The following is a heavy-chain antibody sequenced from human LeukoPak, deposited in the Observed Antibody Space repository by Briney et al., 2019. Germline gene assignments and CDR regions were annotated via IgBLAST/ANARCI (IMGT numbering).Heavy chain of an antibody. J-gene: IGHJ3*02. D-gene: IGHD3-3*01. CDR3: ARDKPIWSSYYFPGAFDI. V-gene: IGHV4-4*07. CDR1: GGSISSYY. CDR2: IYTSGCT. Sequence: SETLSLTCTVSGGSISSYYWSWIRQPAGRGLEWIGRIYTSGCTNYNPSLKSRVTISVDTSKNQFSLKLSSVTAADTAVYYCARDKPIWSSYYFPGAFDIWGQGTMVTVSS.